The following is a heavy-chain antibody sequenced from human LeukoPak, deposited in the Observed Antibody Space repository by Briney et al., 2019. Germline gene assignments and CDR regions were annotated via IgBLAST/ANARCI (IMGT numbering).Heavy chain of an antibody. Sequence: GGSLRLSCAASGFTFSSYAMSWVRQAPGKGLEWVSAISGSGGSTYYADSVKGRFTISRDNSKNTLYLQMNSLRAEDTAVYYCAISVPGYSSGWYSELFDYWGQGTLVTVSS. CDR2: ISGSGGST. D-gene: IGHD6-19*01. V-gene: IGHV3-23*01. CDR1: GFTFSSYA. CDR3: AISVPGYSSGWYSELFDY. J-gene: IGHJ4*02.